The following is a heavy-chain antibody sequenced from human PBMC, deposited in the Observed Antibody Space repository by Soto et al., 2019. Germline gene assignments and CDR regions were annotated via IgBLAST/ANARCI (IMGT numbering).Heavy chain of an antibody. CDR3: ARAPYYAPFYYYYMEV. J-gene: IGHJ6*03. V-gene: IGHV1-8*01. CDR2: MNPNSGNT. CDR1: GYTFTSYD. D-gene: IGHD3-3*01. Sequence: ASVKVSCKASGYTFTSYDINWVRQATGQGLEWMGWMNPNSGNTGYAQKFQGRVTMTRNTSISTAYMELSSLRSEDTAVYYCARAPYYAPFYYYYMEVWGKGTTVTVSS.